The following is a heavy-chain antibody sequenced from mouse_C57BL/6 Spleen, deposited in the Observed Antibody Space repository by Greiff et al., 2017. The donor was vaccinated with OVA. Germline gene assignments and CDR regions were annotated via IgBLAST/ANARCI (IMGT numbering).Heavy chain of an antibody. Sequence: VQLQQPGAELVMPGASVKLSCKASGYTFTSYWMHWVKQRPGQGLEWIGEIDPSDSYTNYNQKFKGKSTLTVDKSSSTAYMQLSSLTSEDSAVYYCARRDSNPFDYWGQGTTLTVSS. V-gene: IGHV1-69*01. D-gene: IGHD2-5*01. J-gene: IGHJ2*01. CDR3: ARRDSNPFDY. CDR1: GYTFTSYW. CDR2: IDPSDSYT.